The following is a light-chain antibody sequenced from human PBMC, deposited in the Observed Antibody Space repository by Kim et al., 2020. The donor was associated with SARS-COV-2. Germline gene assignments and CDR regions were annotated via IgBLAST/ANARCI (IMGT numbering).Light chain of an antibody. J-gene: IGKJ1*01. CDR3: QQYSYRPPWT. Sequence: DIVMTQSPATLSVSPGERATLSCRASQRISNNLAWYQQKPGQAPRLLVYGASTRATGIPTSFSGSGSGSEFTLTISSLQSEDYAVYYCQQYSYRPPWTFGQGTKVDIK. CDR2: GAS. V-gene: IGKV3-15*01. CDR1: QRISNN.